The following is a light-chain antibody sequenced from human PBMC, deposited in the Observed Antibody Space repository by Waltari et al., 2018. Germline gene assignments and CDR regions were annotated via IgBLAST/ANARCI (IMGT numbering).Light chain of an antibody. CDR3: QVWEGSSDHYV. J-gene: IGLJ1*01. Sequence: SYVLPQPASVSVAPGKTARITWEGNNLGGKTVPWYQLRPGQAPVLVVHDDSDRPSGIPERFSGSNSGNTATLTISGVEVGDEGDYYCQVWEGSSDHYVFGTGTAVSV. CDR1: NLGGKT. V-gene: IGLV3-21*03. CDR2: DDS.